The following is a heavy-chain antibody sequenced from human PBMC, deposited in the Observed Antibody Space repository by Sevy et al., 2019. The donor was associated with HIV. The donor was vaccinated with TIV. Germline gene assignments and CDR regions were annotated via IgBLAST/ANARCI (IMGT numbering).Heavy chain of an antibody. Sequence: ASVKVSCKASGYTFTSYGISWVRQAPGQGLEWMGWIGAYNGNTNYAQKLQGRVTMTTDTSTSTAYMELRSLRSDDTAVYYCARDGYCSGGSCYPNYYYGMDVWGQGTTVTVSS. CDR3: ARDGYCSGGSCYPNYYYGMDV. CDR1: GYTFTSYG. D-gene: IGHD2-15*01. V-gene: IGHV1-18*01. J-gene: IGHJ6*02. CDR2: IGAYNGNT.